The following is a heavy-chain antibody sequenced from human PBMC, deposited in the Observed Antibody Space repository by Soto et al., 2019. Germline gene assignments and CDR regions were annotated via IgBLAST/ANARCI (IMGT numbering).Heavy chain of an antibody. D-gene: IGHD3-10*01. J-gene: IGHJ6*02. Sequence: EVQLVESRGGLVQPGGSLRLSGVDSGFTFSSYWMSWVRQAPVKGLEWVGNIKQDGSEENYVDSVKGRFTISRDNAKNSMYLQMNSLRAEDTAVYYCARIASSGRGWDLWGQGTTVVVSS. CDR2: IKQDGSEE. V-gene: IGHV3-7*01. CDR3: ARIASSGRGWDL. CDR1: GFTFSSYW.